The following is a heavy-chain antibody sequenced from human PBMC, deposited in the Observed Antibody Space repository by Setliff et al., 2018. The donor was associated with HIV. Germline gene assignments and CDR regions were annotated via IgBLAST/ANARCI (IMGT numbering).Heavy chain of an antibody. D-gene: IGHD2-21*02. Sequence: ASVKVSCKASGYTFNNYGITWVRQAPGQGLEWMGGFDPEDGETVYAHKFQGRVTMTEDTSTDTAYMELSSLRSEDTAVYYCASPTAIPHWGQGTLVTVSS. CDR2: FDPEDGET. CDR1: GYTFNNYG. V-gene: IGHV1-24*01. CDR3: ASPTAIPH. J-gene: IGHJ4*02.